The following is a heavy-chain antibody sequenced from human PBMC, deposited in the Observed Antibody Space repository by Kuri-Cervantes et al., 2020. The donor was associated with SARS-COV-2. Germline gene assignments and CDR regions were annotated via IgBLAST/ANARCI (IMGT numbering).Heavy chain of an antibody. V-gene: IGHV4-34*01. D-gene: IGHD5-12*01. J-gene: IGHJ4*02. CDR3: AANGYSGYDLASY. CDR1: GGSFSGYY. CDR2: INHSGST. Sequence: GSLRLSCAVYGGSFSGYYWSWIRQPPGKGLEWIGEINHSGSTNYNPSLKSRVTISVDTSKNQFSLKLSSVTAADTAVYYCAANGYSGYDLASYWGQGTLVTVSS.